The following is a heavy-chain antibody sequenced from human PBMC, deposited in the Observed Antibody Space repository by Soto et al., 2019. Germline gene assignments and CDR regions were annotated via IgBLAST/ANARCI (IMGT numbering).Heavy chain of an antibody. Sequence: PSETLSLTCTVSGGSISSGGYYWSWIRQHPGKGLEWIGYIYYSGSTYYNPSLKSRVTISVDTSKNQFSLKLSSVTAADTAVYYCARLYCSSTSCPYYYYYMDVWGKGTTVTSP. CDR1: GGSISSGGYY. CDR2: IYYSGST. J-gene: IGHJ6*03. V-gene: IGHV4-31*03. D-gene: IGHD2-2*01. CDR3: ARLYCSSTSCPYYYYYMDV.